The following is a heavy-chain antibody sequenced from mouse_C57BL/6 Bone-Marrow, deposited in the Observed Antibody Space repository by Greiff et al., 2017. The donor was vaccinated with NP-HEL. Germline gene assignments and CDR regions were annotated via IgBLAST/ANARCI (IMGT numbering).Heavy chain of an antibody. CDR3: AREETMVTTRGDFDY. D-gene: IGHD2-2*01. CDR1: GYTFTSYW. CDR2: IHPNSGST. Sequence: QVQLKQPGAELVKPGASVKLSCKASGYTFTSYWMHWVKQRPGQGIEWIGMIHPNSGSTNYNEKCKSKAKLTVDKSSSTDYMQLSSLTSEDSAVYYYAREETMVTTRGDFDYWGQGTTLTVSS. V-gene: IGHV1-64*01. J-gene: IGHJ2*01.